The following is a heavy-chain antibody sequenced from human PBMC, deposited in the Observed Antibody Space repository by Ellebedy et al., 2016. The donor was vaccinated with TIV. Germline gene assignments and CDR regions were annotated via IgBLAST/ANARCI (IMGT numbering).Heavy chain of an antibody. D-gene: IGHD3-3*01. Sequence: GESLKISXAASGFTFSSHWMHWVRQVPGKGLVWVSRIKNDGGSTNYADSVKGRFTISRDNSKNTLSLQMNSLRAEDTALYYCARRGDLWGQGTLVTVSS. CDR1: GFTFSSHW. V-gene: IGHV3-74*01. J-gene: IGHJ4*02. CDR2: IKNDGGST. CDR3: ARRGDL.